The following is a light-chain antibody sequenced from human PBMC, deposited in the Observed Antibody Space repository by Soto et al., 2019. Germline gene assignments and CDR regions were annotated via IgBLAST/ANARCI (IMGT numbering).Light chain of an antibody. CDR1: SSDVGSYNL. CDR3: CSYARSNSWV. CDR2: EGS. Sequence: QSVLTQPASVSGSLGQSITISCTGTSSDVGSYNLVSWYQQHPGKAPKVMIYEGSERPSGVSNRFSGSKSGNTASLTVSGLQAEDEADYYCCSYARSNSWVFGGGTKVTVL. V-gene: IGLV2-23*01. J-gene: IGLJ3*02.